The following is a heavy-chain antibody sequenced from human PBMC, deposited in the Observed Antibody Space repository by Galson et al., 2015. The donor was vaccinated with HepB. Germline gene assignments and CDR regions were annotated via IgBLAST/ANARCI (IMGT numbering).Heavy chain of an antibody. V-gene: IGHV3-33*01. D-gene: IGHD2-15*01. CDR1: GFTFNSYG. Sequence: SLRLSCAASGFTFNSYGMHWVRQAPGKGLEWLAGIWYDGSVQYYADSVKGRFTTSRDNSKNTLYLHMNSLRPEDTAVYYCARARADLHSDSGAYFDSWGQGTLVTVSS. CDR3: ARARADLHSDSGAYFDS. CDR2: IWYDGSVQ. J-gene: IGHJ4*02.